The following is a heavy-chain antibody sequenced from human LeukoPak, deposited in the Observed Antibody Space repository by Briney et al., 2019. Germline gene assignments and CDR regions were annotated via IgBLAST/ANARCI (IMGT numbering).Heavy chain of an antibody. D-gene: IGHD2-2*01. CDR2: ISGLGGST. CDR1: GFTFSSNA. Sequence: PGGSLRLFCAASGFTFSSNAMSWVRQAPGKGLEWVSAISGLGGSTYYADSVKGRFTVSRDNSKNTLYLQMNTLRAVDTAVYYCATEKKGAYSSSAGGPFDVWGQGTMVTVSS. V-gene: IGHV3-23*01. CDR3: ATEKKGAYSSSAGGPFDV. J-gene: IGHJ3*01.